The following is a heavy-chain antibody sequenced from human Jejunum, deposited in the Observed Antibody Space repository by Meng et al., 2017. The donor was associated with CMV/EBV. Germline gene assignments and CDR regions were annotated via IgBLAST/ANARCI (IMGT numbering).Heavy chain of an antibody. CDR2: IVGSGATT. CDR3: AKTEPSTY. V-gene: IGHV3-23*01. Sequence: SLRLSCAASGFPFSCYALSWVRQAPGKGLEWVSVIVGSGATTYYADSVKGRFTISRDNSKSTLSLQMNSLRVEDTAVYYCAKTEPSTYWGQGTLVTVSS. CDR1: GFPFSCYA. D-gene: IGHD1-14*01. J-gene: IGHJ4*02.